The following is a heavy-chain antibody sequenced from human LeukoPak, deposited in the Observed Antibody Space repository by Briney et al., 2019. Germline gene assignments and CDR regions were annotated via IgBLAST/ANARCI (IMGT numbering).Heavy chain of an antibody. CDR2: INPSGGST. V-gene: IGHV1-46*01. D-gene: IGHD3-22*01. CDR3: ARDLVVPTYYYDSSGYGFDY. Sequence: GASVKVSCKASGYTFTSYYMHWVRQAPGQGREWMGIINPSGGSTSYAQKFQGRVTMTRDMSTSTVYMELSSLRSEDTAVYYCARDLVVPTYYYDSSGYGFDYWGQGTLVTVSS. CDR1: GYTFTSYY. J-gene: IGHJ4*02.